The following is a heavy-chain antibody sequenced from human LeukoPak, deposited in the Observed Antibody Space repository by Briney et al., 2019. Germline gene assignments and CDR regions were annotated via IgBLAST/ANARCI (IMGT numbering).Heavy chain of an antibody. V-gene: IGHV3-21*01. CDR1: GFTFSSYS. CDR2: ISSSSSYI. Sequence: GGSLRLSCAASGFTFSSYSMNWVRQAPGKGLEWVSSISSSSSYIYYADSVKGRFTISGDNAKNSLYLQMNGLRAEDTAVYYCAREIYDFWSGECDYWGQGTLVTVSS. D-gene: IGHD3-3*01. CDR3: AREIYDFWSGECDY. J-gene: IGHJ4*02.